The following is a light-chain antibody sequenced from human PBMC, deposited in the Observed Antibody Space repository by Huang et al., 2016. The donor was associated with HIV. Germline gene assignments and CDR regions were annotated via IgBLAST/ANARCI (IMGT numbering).Light chain of an antibody. CDR1: QSVSSTY. V-gene: IGKV3-20*01. CDR2: GAS. CDR3: HQYGSSPLT. J-gene: IGKJ4*01. Sequence: EIVLTQSPGTLSLSPGERATLSCRASQSVSSTYLAWYRQKPGQAPRLFIDGASTRAAGIPDRFSGSGSGTDFTLTIDRLEPEDFGVYYCHQYGSSPLTFGGGTKVEIK.